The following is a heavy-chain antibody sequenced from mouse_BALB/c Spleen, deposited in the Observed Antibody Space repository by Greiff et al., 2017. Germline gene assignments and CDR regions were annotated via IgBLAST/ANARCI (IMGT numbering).Heavy chain of an antibody. V-gene: IGHV5-4*02. J-gene: IGHJ3*01. CDR1: GFTFSDYY. CDR2: ISDGGSYT. D-gene: IGHD2-14*01. CDR3: ARSYRYDVAWFAY. Sequence: EVHLVESGGGLVKPGGSLKLSCAASGFTFSDYYMYWVRQTPEKRLEWVATISDGGSYTYYPDSVKGRFTISRDNAKNNLYLQMSSLKSEDTAMYYCARSYRYDVAWFAYWGQGTLVTVSA.